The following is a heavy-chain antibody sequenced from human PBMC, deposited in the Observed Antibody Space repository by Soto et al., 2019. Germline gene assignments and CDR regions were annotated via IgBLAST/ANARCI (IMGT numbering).Heavy chain of an antibody. CDR2: ISPYNDDT. CDR1: GCTFSSYA. J-gene: IGHJ6*02. V-gene: IGHV1-18*01. CDR3: ARGGYYDSSGSRDYHYYGMDV. D-gene: IGHD3-22*01. Sequence: SVKVSCKASGCTFSSYASSWLRQAPGQGLEWLGWISPYNDDTKYAQKLQGRVFMTTDTPTKTAHLDLRSLRSDDTAVYYCARGGYYDSSGSRDYHYYGMDVWGQ.